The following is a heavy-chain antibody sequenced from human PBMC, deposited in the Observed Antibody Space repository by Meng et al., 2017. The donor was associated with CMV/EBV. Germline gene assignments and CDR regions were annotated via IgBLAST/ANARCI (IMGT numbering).Heavy chain of an antibody. V-gene: IGHV3-48*01. CDR3: ASSSSVVVVADEGY. J-gene: IGHJ4*02. CDR2: ISSSSSTI. D-gene: IGHD2-15*01. CDR1: GFTFSSYS. Sequence: GESLKISCAASGFTFSSYSMNWVRQAPGKGLEWVSYISSSSSTIYYADSVKGRFTISRDNSKNTLYLQMNSLRAEDTAVYYCASSSSVVVVADEGYWGQGTLVTVSS.